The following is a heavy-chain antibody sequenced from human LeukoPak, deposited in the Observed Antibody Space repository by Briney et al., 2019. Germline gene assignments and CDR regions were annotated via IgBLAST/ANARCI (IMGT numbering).Heavy chain of an antibody. CDR1: GYSISSGYY. CDR2: IYYSGST. D-gene: IGHD3-10*01. Sequence: SETLSLTCTVSGYSISSGYYWGWIRQPPGKGLEWIGYIYYSGSTSYNPSLKSRVTISVDTSKNQFSLKLSSVTAADTAVYYCAREGKITMVRGVIRYYYMDVWGKGTTVTISS. J-gene: IGHJ6*03. CDR3: AREGKITMVRGVIRYYYMDV. V-gene: IGHV4-38-2*02.